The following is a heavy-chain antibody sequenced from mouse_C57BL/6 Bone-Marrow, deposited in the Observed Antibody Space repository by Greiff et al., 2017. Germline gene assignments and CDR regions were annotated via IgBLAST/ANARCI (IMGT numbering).Heavy chain of an antibody. CDR1: GFTFTDYY. Sequence: EVQVVESGGGLVQPGGSLSLSCAASGFTFTDYYMSWVRQPPGKALEWLGFIRNKANGYTTEYSAAVKGRFTISRDNSQSILYMQMNALRAEDSATYYCARYYYGSSPLYYFDYWGQGTTLTVSS. CDR2: IRNKANGYTT. CDR3: ARYYYGSSPLYYFDY. D-gene: IGHD1-1*01. V-gene: IGHV7-3*01. J-gene: IGHJ2*01.